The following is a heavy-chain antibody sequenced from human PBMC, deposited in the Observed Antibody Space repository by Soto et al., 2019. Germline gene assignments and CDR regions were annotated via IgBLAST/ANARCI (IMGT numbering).Heavy chain of an antibody. J-gene: IGHJ4*02. CDR2: IYFRGTT. V-gene: IGHV4-59*01. CDR1: GGNSSSYF. Sequence: PSETLSLTCTVYGGNSSSYFWSCIRKNTGKGLKWIGYIYFRGTTNYNPSLKSRVTMSADTSKNQFSLKLNSVTAADTAVYYCARMNYYDTSGYPFDYWGQGMLVTVSS. D-gene: IGHD3-22*01. CDR3: ARMNYYDTSGYPFDY.